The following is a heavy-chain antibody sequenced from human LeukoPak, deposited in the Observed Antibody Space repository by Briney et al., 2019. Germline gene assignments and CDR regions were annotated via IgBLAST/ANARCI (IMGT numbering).Heavy chain of an antibody. J-gene: IGHJ6*02. CDR3: ARVARDRYGSGSYYYYYYGMDV. D-gene: IGHD3-10*01. CDR1: GYTFTSYD. Sequence: ASVKASCKASGYTFTSYDINWVRQATGQGLEWMGWMNPNSGNTGYAQKFQGRVTMTRNTSISTAYMELSSLRSEDTAVYYCARVARDRYGSGSYYYYYYGMDVWGQGTTVTVSS. CDR2: MNPNSGNT. V-gene: IGHV1-8*01.